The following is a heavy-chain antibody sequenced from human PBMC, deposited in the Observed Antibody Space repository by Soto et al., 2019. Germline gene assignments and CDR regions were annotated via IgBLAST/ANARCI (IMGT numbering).Heavy chain of an antibody. CDR2: NYHSGST. D-gene: IGHD3-22*01. V-gene: IGHV4-30-2*01. J-gene: IGHJ4*02. CDR3: ARGGVDYYDSSGYYFSPYYFDY. CDR1: GGSISSGGYS. Sequence: QLQLQESGSGLVKPSQTLSLTCAVSGGSISSGGYSWSWIRQPPGKGLEWIGYNYHSGSTYYNPSLKSRVTISVDRSKNQFSLKLSSVTAADTAVYYCARGGVDYYDSSGYYFSPYYFDYWGQGTLATVSS.